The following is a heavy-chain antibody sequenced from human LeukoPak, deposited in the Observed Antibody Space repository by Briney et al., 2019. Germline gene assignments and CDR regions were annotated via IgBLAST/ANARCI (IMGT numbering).Heavy chain of an antibody. Sequence: ASVKVSCKASGGTFSSYAISWVQQAPGQGLEWLGGIIPIFGTANYAQKFQGRVTITADESTSTAYMELSSLRSEDTAVYYCARDKGGWPNNWFDPWGQGTLVTVSS. CDR2: IIPIFGTA. D-gene: IGHD6-19*01. J-gene: IGHJ5*02. V-gene: IGHV1-69*13. CDR1: GGTFSSYA. CDR3: ARDKGGWPNNWFDP.